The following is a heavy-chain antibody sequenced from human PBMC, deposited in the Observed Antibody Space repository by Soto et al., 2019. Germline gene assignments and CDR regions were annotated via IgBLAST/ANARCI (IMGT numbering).Heavy chain of an antibody. D-gene: IGHD2-2*01. J-gene: IGHJ5*02. Sequence: QVQLVQSGAEVKKPGSSVKVSCKASGGTFSSYAISWVRQAPGQGLEWMGGIIPIFGTANYAQKFQGRVKITADKSTSTAYMELSSLRSEDTAVYYCAREASRLGVVPAALGDWFDPWGQGTLVTVSS. CDR1: GGTFSSYA. V-gene: IGHV1-69*06. CDR2: IIPIFGTA. CDR3: AREASRLGVVPAALGDWFDP.